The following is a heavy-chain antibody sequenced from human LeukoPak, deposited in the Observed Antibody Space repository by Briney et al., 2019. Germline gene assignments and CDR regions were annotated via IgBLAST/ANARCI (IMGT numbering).Heavy chain of an antibody. V-gene: IGHV3-23*01. CDR2: ISGSGGST. J-gene: IGHJ4*02. CDR3: AKDPHSSGWYRGYYFDY. Sequence: PGGSLRLSCAASGFTFSSYATSWVRQAPGKGLEWVSAISGSGGSTYYADSVKGRFTISRDNSKNTLYLQMNSLRAEDTAVYYCAKDPHSSGWYRGYYFDYWGQGTLVTVSS. D-gene: IGHD6-19*01. CDR1: GFTFSSYA.